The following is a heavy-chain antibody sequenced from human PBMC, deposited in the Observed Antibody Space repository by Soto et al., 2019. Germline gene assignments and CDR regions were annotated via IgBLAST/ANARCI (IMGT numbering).Heavy chain of an antibody. Sequence: ASVKVSCKASGYTFTGYYMHWVRQAPGQGXEWMGWINPNSGGTNYAQKFQGRVTMTRDTSISTAYMELSRLRSDDTAVYYCARRRYCSSTSCYTFGGYYFDYWGQGTLVTVSS. V-gene: IGHV1-2*02. D-gene: IGHD2-2*02. CDR1: GYTFTGYY. J-gene: IGHJ4*02. CDR2: INPNSGGT. CDR3: ARRRYCSSTSCYTFGGYYFDY.